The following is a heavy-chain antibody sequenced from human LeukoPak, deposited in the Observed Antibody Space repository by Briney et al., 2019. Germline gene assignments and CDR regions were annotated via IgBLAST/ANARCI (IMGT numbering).Heavy chain of an antibody. CDR2: ISSSGSTI. D-gene: IGHD6-19*01. J-gene: IGHJ4*02. CDR3: ANTQWPDGQDY. Sequence: PGGSLRLSCAASGFTFSSYEMNWVRQAPGKGLEWVSYISSSGSTIYYADSVKGRFTISRDNSKNTLYLQMNSLRAEDTAVYYCANTQWPDGQDYWGQGTLVTVSS. V-gene: IGHV3-48*03. CDR1: GFTFSSYE.